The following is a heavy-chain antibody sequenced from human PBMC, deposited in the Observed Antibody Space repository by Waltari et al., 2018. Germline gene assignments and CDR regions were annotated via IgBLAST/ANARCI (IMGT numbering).Heavy chain of an antibody. D-gene: IGHD6-6*01. Sequence: QLQLQESGPGLVKPSETLSLTCTVSGGSISSSSYYWGWIRQPPGKGLEWIGSIYYSGSTYYNPSLKSRVTISVDTSKNQFSLKLSSVTAADTAVYYCARDLPIAARGDYNWFDPWGQGTLVTVSS. J-gene: IGHJ5*02. CDR2: IYYSGST. CDR1: GGSISSSSYY. V-gene: IGHV4-39*07. CDR3: ARDLPIAARGDYNWFDP.